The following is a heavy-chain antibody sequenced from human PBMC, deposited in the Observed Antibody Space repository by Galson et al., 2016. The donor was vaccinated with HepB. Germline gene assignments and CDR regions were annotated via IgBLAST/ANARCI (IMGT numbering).Heavy chain of an antibody. V-gene: IGHV2-5*02. CDR1: GFSLSTSGVG. J-gene: IGHJ4*02. CDR2: IYWDDDK. D-gene: IGHD5-18*01. CDR3: AHTGDRNLYSYGWGVSY. Sequence: PALVKPTQTLTLTCTFSGFSLSTSGVGVVWIRQPPGKALEWLALIYWDDDKRYSPSLKSRLTITKDTSKNQVVLTMTNMDPVDTATYYCAHTGDRNLYSYGWGVSYWGQGTLVTVSS.